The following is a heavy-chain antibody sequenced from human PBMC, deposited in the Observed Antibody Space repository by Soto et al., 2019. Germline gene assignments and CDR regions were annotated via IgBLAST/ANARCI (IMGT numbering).Heavy chain of an antibody. CDR2: IYYSGNT. J-gene: IGHJ4*02. Sequence: QLQLQESGPGLVKPSETLSLTCTVSGGSISRSSYLWNWIRQPPGKGLEWIGSIYYSGNTYYYPSLKSRVTMSVDTSKNQFSLKLTSVTAADTAVYYCATWASLVAGGFDYWGQGTPVTVSS. V-gene: IGHV4-39*01. D-gene: IGHD2-8*02. CDR3: ATWASLVAGGFDY. CDR1: GGSISRSSYL.